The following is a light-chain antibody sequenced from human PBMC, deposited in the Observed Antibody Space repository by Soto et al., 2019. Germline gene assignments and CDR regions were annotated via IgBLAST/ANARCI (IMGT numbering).Light chain of an antibody. CDR1: RSDVGDSNF. CDR3: ASFRSGTILV. CDR2: EVN. V-gene: IGLV2-14*01. Sequence: QSALTQPASVSGSPGQSVTISCTGPRSDVGDSNFISWYQHSPGKAPRLLIYEVNNRPSGVSKRFSGSKAGNTASLTISGPLDDDEADYFCASFRSGTILVFGSGTKSPS. J-gene: IGLJ1*01.